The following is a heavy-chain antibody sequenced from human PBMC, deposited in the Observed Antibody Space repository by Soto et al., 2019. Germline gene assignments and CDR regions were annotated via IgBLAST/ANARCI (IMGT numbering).Heavy chain of an antibody. Sequence: ASVKVSCKASGYTFTSYGISWVRQAPGQGLEWMGWISAYNGNTNYAQKLQGRVTMTTDTSTSTAYMELRSLRSDDTAVYYCARGYCSGGSCYAYCYYHMDVWGKGTTVTVSS. CDR3: ARGYCSGGSCYAYCYYHMDV. D-gene: IGHD2-15*01. CDR2: ISAYNGNT. J-gene: IGHJ6*03. CDR1: GYTFTSYG. V-gene: IGHV1-18*01.